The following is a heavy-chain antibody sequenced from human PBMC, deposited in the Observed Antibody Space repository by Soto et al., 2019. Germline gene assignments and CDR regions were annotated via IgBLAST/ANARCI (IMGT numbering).Heavy chain of an antibody. J-gene: IGHJ4*02. CDR2: ISYDGSNK. V-gene: IGHV3-30*18. Sequence: QVPLVESGGGVVQPGRSLRLSCAASGFTFSSYGMHWVRQAPGKGLEWVAVISYDGSNKYYADSVKGRFTISRDNSKNTLYLQMNSLRAEDTAVYYCAKDPAFGTTVVTPLDYWGQGTLVTVSS. CDR3: AKDPAFGTTVVTPLDY. D-gene: IGHD4-17*01. CDR1: GFTFSSYG.